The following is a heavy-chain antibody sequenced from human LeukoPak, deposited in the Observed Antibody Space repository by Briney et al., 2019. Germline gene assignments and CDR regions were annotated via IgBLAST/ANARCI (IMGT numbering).Heavy chain of an antibody. CDR1: GFTFSSYW. CDR3: AKSSMITFGGVIVKAFDI. D-gene: IGHD3-16*02. Sequence: GGSLRLSCAASGFTFSSYWMSWVRQAPGKGLEWVANIKQDGSEKYYVDSVKGRFTISRDNAKNSLYLQMNSLRAEDTAVYYCAKSSMITFGGVIVKAFDIWGQGTMVTVSS. CDR2: IKQDGSEK. J-gene: IGHJ3*02. V-gene: IGHV3-7*03.